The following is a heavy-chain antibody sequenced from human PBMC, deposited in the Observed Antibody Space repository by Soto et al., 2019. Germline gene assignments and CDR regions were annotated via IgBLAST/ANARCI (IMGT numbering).Heavy chain of an antibody. Sequence: EVQLLESGGGLVQPGGSLRLSCAASGFTFSSYAMSWVRQAPGKGLEWVSAISGSGGSTYYADSVKGRFTISRDNSKNTVHLQMNSLRAEDTAVYYCAKGRFGYDSSGTKSYYFDYWGQGTLVTVSS. CDR2: ISGSGGST. V-gene: IGHV3-23*01. CDR1: GFTFSSYA. J-gene: IGHJ4*02. D-gene: IGHD3-22*01. CDR3: AKGRFGYDSSGTKSYYFDY.